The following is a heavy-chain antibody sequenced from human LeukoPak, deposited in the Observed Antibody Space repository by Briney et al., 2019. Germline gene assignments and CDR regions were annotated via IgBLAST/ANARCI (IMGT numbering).Heavy chain of an antibody. Sequence: PGGSLRLSCAASGFSFSSYWMSWVRQPPGKGLEWIGEINHSGSTNYNPSLKSRVTISVDTSKNQFSLKLSSVTAADTAVYYCARGLDIMNSSGWYGLRIPHAFDIWGQGTMVTVSS. D-gene: IGHD6-19*01. J-gene: IGHJ3*02. V-gene: IGHV4-34*01. CDR3: ARGLDIMNSSGWYGLRIPHAFDI. CDR1: GFSFSSYW. CDR2: INHSGST.